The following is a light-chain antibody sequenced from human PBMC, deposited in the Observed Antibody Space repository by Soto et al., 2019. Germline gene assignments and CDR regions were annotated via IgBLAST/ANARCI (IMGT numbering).Light chain of an antibody. V-gene: IGLV2-11*01. J-gene: IGLJ1*01. CDR2: DVT. CDR1: SSDIGGYNF. Sequence: QSVLTQPPSVSGSPGQSLTMSCTGTSSDIGGYNFVSWYQQYPGKAPKLMIYDVTKRPSGVPDRFSGSKSGNTASLTISGLQAEDEADYYCCSYAGSYTYVFGTGTKVTVL. CDR3: CSYAGSYTYV.